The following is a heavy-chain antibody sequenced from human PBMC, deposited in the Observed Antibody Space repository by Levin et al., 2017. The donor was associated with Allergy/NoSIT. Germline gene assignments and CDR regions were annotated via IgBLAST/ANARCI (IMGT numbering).Heavy chain of an antibody. V-gene: IGHV3-49*03. CDR2: IRTKAYGGAT. CDR3: SRGGGAALGYCSGGSCSWRSETIDH. Sequence: RGESLKISCTASGFTFGDFAVTWFRQAPGKGLEWVGFIRTKAYGGATDYAASVKGRFIISRDDSKRTAYLQMISLKTEDTAVYYCSRGGGAALGYCSGGSCSWRSETIDHWGPGTLVTVSS. CDR1: GFTFGDFA. J-gene: IGHJ4*02. D-gene: IGHD2-15*01.